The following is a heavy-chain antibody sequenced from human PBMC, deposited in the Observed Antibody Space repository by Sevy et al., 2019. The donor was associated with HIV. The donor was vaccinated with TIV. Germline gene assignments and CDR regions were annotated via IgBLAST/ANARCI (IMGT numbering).Heavy chain of an antibody. V-gene: IGHV3-33*01. Sequence: GGSLRLSCAASGFTFSNYGMHWVRQAPGKGLEWVAVIWNDGSNKNYADSVKGRFTISRDNSKNTRYLQMNSLRVEETAVYFCARGGDFNDRSAKRDFDYWGQGTLVTVSS. CDR2: IWNDGSNK. CDR3: ARGGDFNDRSAKRDFDY. D-gene: IGHD2-21*02. CDR1: GFTFSNYG. J-gene: IGHJ4*02.